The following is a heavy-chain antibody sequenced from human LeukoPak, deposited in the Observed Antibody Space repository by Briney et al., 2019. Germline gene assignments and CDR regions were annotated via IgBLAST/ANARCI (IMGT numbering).Heavy chain of an antibody. J-gene: IGHJ6*02. Sequence: GGSLRLSCAASGFTFSNAWMSWVRQAPGKGLEWVGRIKSKTDGGTTDYAAPVKGRFTISRDDSKNTLYLQMNSLKTEDTAVYYCTTDSDDSSGYHLFYNYYGMDVWGQGTTVTVSS. CDR3: TTDSDDSSGYHLFYNYYGMDV. D-gene: IGHD3-22*01. V-gene: IGHV3-15*01. CDR1: GFTFSNAW. CDR2: IKSKTDGGTT.